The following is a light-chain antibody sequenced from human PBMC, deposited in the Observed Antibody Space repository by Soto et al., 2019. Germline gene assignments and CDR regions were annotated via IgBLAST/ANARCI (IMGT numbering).Light chain of an antibody. CDR2: GDN. CDR3: AARDDSLNGWV. CDR1: SSNIGSDT. Sequence: QSVLTQPPSASGTPGQRVTISCSGSSSNIGSDTVNWYQQLPGTAPKLLIYGDNQRPSGVPDRFSGSKSGTSDSLAIVGLQSEDEADYYCAARDDSLNGWVFGGGTKLTVL. V-gene: IGLV1-44*01. J-gene: IGLJ2*01.